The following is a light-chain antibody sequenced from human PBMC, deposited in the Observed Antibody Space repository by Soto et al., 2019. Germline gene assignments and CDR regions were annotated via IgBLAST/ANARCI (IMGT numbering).Light chain of an antibody. J-gene: IGLJ1*01. CDR3: SSYTNSDTYF. CDR1: SSDVGAYNY. Sequence: QSLLTQPASVSGSPGQSITSSCTGTSSDVGAYNYVSWYQQYPGKAPKLILYDVTHRPSGVSYRFSGSKSDNTASLTISGLQPEDEADYYCSSYTNSDTYFFGTGTKVTVL. V-gene: IGLV2-14*03. CDR2: DVT.